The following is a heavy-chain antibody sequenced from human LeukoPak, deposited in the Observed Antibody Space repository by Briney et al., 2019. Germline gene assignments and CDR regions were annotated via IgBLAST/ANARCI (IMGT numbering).Heavy chain of an antibody. CDR2: IYTSGST. J-gene: IGHJ4*02. D-gene: IGHD6-13*01. Sequence: SETLSLTCTVSGGSISSGSYYWSWIRQPAGKGLEWIGRIYTSGSTNYNPSLKSRVTISVDTSKNQFSLKLSSVTAADTAVYYCAREIRAAASFDYWGQGTLATVSS. V-gene: IGHV4-61*02. CDR1: GGSISSGSYY. CDR3: AREIRAAASFDY.